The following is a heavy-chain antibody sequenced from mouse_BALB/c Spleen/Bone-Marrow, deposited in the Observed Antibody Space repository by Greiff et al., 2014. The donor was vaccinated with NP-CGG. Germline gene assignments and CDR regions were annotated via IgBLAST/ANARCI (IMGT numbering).Heavy chain of an antibody. CDR3: ARLIYGSSYIVDF. D-gene: IGHD1-1*01. Sequence: VQLQESGAELVKPGASVKLSCKASGYTFTGYWMHWVKQRPGQDLEWIGEINPSNGRTNYNEKFKSMATLTVDKSSSTAYMQLSSLTSEDSAVCYCARLIYGSSYIVDFWGQGTSVTVSA. V-gene: IGHV1S81*02. CDR2: INPSNGRT. CDR1: GYTFTGYW. J-gene: IGHJ4*01.